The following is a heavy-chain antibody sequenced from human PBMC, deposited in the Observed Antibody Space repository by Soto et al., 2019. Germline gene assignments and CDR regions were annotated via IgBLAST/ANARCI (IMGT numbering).Heavy chain of an antibody. CDR2: IIPVTGTA. J-gene: IGHJ4*02. CDR3: ERLGLDVDFDH. Sequence: QVQLVQYGPEVKKPGSSLKVSCKSYGDSFSRFAVSWVRQAPGEGLEWMGGIIPVTGTANYIDKFRARLTITADESSSTVYMELSRLRSEDTAVYYCERLGLDVDFDHWGQGTLVTVSS. V-gene: IGHV1-69*01. CDR1: GDSFSRFA.